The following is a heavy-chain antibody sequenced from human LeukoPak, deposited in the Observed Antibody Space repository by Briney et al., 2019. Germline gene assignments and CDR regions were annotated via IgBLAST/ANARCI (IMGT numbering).Heavy chain of an antibody. CDR1: GFIFSTYA. D-gene: IGHD1-1*01. V-gene: IGHV3-23*01. Sequence: GGSLRLSCAASGFIFSTYAMTWVRQAPGKGLEWVSAIGARGDTSDYADSVKGRFTVSRDNSKNTLYLQMNTLRVEDTAIYYCVKRDRGTFDYWGQGTLVTVSS. CDR3: VKRDRGTFDY. J-gene: IGHJ4*02. CDR2: IGARGDTS.